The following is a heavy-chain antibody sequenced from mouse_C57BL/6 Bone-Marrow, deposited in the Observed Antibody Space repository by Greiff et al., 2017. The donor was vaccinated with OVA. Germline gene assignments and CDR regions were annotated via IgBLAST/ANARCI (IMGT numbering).Heavy chain of an antibody. CDR2: IHPNSGST. Sequence: QVQLKQPGAELVKPGASVKLSCKASGYTFTSYWMHWVKQRPGQGLEWIGMIHPNSGSTNYNEKFKSKATLTVDKSSSTAYMQLSSLTSEDSAVYYCARDSNYLYYFDYWGQGTTLTVSS. CDR1: GYTFTSYW. D-gene: IGHD2-5*01. V-gene: IGHV1-64*01. CDR3: ARDSNYLYYFDY. J-gene: IGHJ2*01.